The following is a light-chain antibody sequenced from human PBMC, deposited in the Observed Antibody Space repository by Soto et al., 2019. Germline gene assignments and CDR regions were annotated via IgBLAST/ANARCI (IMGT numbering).Light chain of an antibody. CDR3: ETWDSNTYV. CDR1: SGHSSYI. V-gene: IGLV4-60*02. CDR2: LEGSGSY. J-gene: IGLJ1*01. Sequence: QSVLTQSSSASASLGSSVSLTCTLSSGHSSYIIAWHQQQPGKAPRYLMKLEGSGSYNKGSGVPDRFSGPSSGADRYLTISNLQFEDEADYYCETWDSNTYVFGTGTKLTVL.